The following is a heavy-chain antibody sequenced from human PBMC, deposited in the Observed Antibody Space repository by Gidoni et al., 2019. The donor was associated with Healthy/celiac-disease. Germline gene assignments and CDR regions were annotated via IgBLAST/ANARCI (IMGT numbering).Heavy chain of an antibody. CDR1: GYSFTSYW. D-gene: IGHD3-16*01. Sequence: EVQLVQSGAEVKKPGESLRISCKGSGYSFTSYWLSWVRQMPGKGLEWMGRIDPSDSYTNYSPSFQGHVTISADKSISTAYLQWSSLKASDTAMYYCARLQVMITFGGVMIEDYGMDVWGQGTTVTVSS. CDR3: ARLQVMITFGGVMIEDYGMDV. J-gene: IGHJ6*02. CDR2: IDPSDSYT. V-gene: IGHV5-10-1*03.